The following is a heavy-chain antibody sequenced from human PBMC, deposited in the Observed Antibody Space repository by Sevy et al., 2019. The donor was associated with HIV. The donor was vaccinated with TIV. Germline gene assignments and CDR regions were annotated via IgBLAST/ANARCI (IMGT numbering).Heavy chain of an antibody. J-gene: IGHJ4*02. V-gene: IGHV4-39*01. Sequence: SETLSLTCTVSGGSISSSSYYWGWIRQPPGKGLEWIGSIYYSGSTYYNPSLKSRVTISVDTSKNQFSLKLSSVTAADTAVYYCASPGGFRDYWGQRTLVTVSS. CDR3: ASPGGFRDY. D-gene: IGHD5-12*01. CDR1: GGSISSSSYY. CDR2: IYYSGST.